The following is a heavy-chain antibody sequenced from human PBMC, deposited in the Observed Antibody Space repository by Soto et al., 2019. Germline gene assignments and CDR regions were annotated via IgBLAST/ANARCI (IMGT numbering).Heavy chain of an antibody. CDR1: GGSISSYY. CDR2: IYSSGST. Sequence: QVQLQESGPGLVKPSETLSLTCTVSGGSISSYYWSWIRQPPGKGLEWSGYIYSSGSTNYNPSLRSRVTTAVDTSKNQFSLKLSTVTAADTAVYYCARGYRYCSGGSCYSGYYYYYRDVWGKGTTVTVSS. J-gene: IGHJ6*03. CDR3: ARGYRYCSGGSCYSGYYYYYRDV. D-gene: IGHD2-15*01. V-gene: IGHV4-59*01.